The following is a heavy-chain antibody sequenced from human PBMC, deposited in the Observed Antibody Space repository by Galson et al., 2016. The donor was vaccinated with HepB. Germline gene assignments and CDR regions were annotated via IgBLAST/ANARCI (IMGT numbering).Heavy chain of an antibody. D-gene: IGHD6-13*01. J-gene: IGHJ4*02. CDR2: INEFGRK. V-gene: IGHV4-34*01. CDR3: ARGYIIVYPAGVYFDY. CDR1: SGPFSGYS. Sequence: SETLSLTCGVRSGPFSGYSWTWIRQSPGKGLEWIGKINEFGRKNYNPSLKSRVTISVDTPKKQFSLRLSSVTAADTAVYYCARGYIIVYPAGVYFDYWGQGILVSVSS.